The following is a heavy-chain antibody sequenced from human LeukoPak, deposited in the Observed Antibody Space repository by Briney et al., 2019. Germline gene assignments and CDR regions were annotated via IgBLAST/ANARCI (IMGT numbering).Heavy chain of an antibody. V-gene: IGHV1-24*01. CDR3: ATATRKYNWNWFDY. CDR2: FDPEDGET. J-gene: IGHJ4*02. D-gene: IGHD1-7*01. Sequence: ASVTVSCKVSGYTLTELSMHWVRQAPGKGLEWMGGFDPEDGETIYAQKFQGRVTMTEDTSTDTAYMELSSLRSEDTAVYYCATATRKYNWNWFDYWGQGTLVTVSS. CDR1: GYTLTELS.